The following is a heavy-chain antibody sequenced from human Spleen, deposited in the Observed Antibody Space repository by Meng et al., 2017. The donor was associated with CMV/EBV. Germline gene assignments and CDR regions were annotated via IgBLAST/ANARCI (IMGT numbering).Heavy chain of an antibody. D-gene: IGHD3-10*02. CDR2: INHSGST. Sequence: SETLSLTCAVYGGSFSDYLWTWIRQSPGKGLEWIGEINHSGSTNYNPSLKSRVTISVDTSKNQFSLKLSSVTAADTAVYYCARESLATMSFNWGQGTLVTVSS. V-gene: IGHV4-34*01. CDR1: GGSFSDYL. CDR3: ARESLATMSFN. J-gene: IGHJ4*02.